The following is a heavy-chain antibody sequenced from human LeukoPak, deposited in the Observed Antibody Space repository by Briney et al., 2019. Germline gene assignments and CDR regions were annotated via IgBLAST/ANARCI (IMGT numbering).Heavy chain of an antibody. J-gene: IGHJ4*02. CDR2: INPYSGDT. CDR1: GYTFTGYY. CDR3: ARGTMNLDS. D-gene: IGHD3-22*01. V-gene: IGHV1-2*02. Sequence: ASVKVSCKASGYTFTGYYIHWVRQAPGQGLEWMGWINPYSGDTAYAQKFQGRVTMTRDTSINTAYMELNRLKFDDTAEYYCARGTMNLDSWGQGTLVTVSS.